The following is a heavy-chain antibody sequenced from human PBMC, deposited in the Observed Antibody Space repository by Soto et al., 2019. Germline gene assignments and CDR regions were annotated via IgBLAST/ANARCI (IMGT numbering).Heavy chain of an antibody. CDR1: GASVSSGSYY. CDR3: ARALSTNEGWFDP. CDR2: IYYTGTS. V-gene: IGHV4-61*01. J-gene: IGHJ5*02. Sequence: QVELQESGPGLVKPSETLSLTCKVSGASVSSGSYYWSWIRQPPGKGLEWIGYIYYTGTSDYNPSLKSRVTISIDTSKNQSSLNLNSVTAADTAVYYCARALSTNEGWFDPWGQGRLVTVSS. D-gene: IGHD2-8*01.